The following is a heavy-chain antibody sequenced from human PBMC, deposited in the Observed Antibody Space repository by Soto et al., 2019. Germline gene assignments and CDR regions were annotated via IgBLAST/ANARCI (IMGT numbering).Heavy chain of an antibody. CDR2: ISSSSSYT. D-gene: IGHD3-22*01. CDR1: GFTFSSYS. Sequence: GGSLRLSCAASGFTFSSYSMNWVRQAPGKGLEWVSSISSSSSYTNYADSVKGRFTTSRDNAKNSLYLQMNSLRAEDTAVYYCARDYYDSSGYPDYWGQGTLVTVSS. V-gene: IGHV3-21*04. J-gene: IGHJ4*02. CDR3: ARDYYDSSGYPDY.